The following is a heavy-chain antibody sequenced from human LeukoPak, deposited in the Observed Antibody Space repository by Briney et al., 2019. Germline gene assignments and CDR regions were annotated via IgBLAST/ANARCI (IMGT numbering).Heavy chain of an antibody. CDR2: ISGSGGST. CDR3: AKDLLGYCTSTSCYIWGMDV. Sequence: GGSLRLSCAASGFTFSSYAMSWVRQAPGKGLEWVSAISGSGGSTYYADSVKGRFTISRDNSKNTLYLQMNSLRAEDTAVYYGAKDLLGYCTSTSCYIWGMDVWGQGTTVTVSS. CDR1: GFTFSSYA. D-gene: IGHD2-2*02. J-gene: IGHJ6*02. V-gene: IGHV3-23*01.